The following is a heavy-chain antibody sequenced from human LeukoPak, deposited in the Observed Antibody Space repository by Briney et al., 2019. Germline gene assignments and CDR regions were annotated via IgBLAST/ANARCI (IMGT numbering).Heavy chain of an antibody. CDR2: FYHSGSS. Sequence: SETLSLTCAVSGYSISSGYYWGWIRQPPGKGLEWIGNFYHSGSSYYNPSLKIRVTISVDTSNTQFSLKLSSVTAADTAVYYYARQGSSTSSYYYMDVWGKGTTVTVSS. D-gene: IGHD2-2*01. CDR3: ARQGSSTSSYYYMDV. J-gene: IGHJ6*03. CDR1: GYSISSGYY. V-gene: IGHV4-38-2*01.